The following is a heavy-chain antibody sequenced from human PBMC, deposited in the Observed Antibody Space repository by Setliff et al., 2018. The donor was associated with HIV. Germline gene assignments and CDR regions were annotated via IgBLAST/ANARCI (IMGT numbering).Heavy chain of an antibody. V-gene: IGHV4-39*01. J-gene: IGHJ4*01. CDR1: GVSVNNDDDY. Sequence: SETLSLTCAVSGVSVNNDDDYWGWIRQPPGKGLEWIAIIHQSGTAHKRPSLKSRVTISIDTSENLFSLKLSGVTATDTAIYYCARQVGEGKWYLDSWGHGTLVTVSS. CDR2: IHQSGTA. D-gene: IGHD1-26*01. CDR3: ARQVGEGKWYLDS.